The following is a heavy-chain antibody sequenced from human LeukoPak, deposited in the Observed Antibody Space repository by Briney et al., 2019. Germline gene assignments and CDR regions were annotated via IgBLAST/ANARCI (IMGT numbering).Heavy chain of an antibody. CDR1: GYTFTGYY. Sequence: ASVKVSCKASGYTFTGYYMHWVRQAPGQGLEWMGWINPHTGGANYAQKFQGRVTMTRDASISTAYMELSRLRSDDTAVYYCARPYCGGGSCHDYFDYWGQGTLVTVSS. D-gene: IGHD2-15*01. J-gene: IGHJ4*02. CDR2: INPHTGGA. V-gene: IGHV1-2*02. CDR3: ARPYCGGGSCHDYFDY.